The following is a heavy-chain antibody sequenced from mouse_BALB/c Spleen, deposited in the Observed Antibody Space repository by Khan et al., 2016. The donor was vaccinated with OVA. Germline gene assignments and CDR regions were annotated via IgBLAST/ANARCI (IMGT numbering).Heavy chain of an antibody. CDR2: ISYSGST. D-gene: IGHD2-3*01. Sequence: EVQLQESGPGLVKPSQSLSLTCTVTGYSITSDYAWNWIRQFPGNKLEWMGYISYSGSTNYNPALKSQISITRDTSKNQFFLQLNSVTTEDTVTYYCARDGSRYNYAMDYWGQGTSVTVSS. J-gene: IGHJ4*01. CDR3: ARDGSRYNYAMDY. CDR1: GYSITSDYA. V-gene: IGHV3-2*02.